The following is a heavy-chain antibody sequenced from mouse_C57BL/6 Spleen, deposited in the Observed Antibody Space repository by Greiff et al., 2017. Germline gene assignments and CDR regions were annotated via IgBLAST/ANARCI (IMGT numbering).Heavy chain of an antibody. J-gene: IGHJ2*01. V-gene: IGHV5-17*01. D-gene: IGHD1-1*01. CDR3: ARVIDSVYYFDY. CDR2: ISSGSSTI. Sequence: EVKLVESGGGLVKPGGSLKLSCAASGFTFSDYGMNWVRQAPEKGLEWVAYISSGSSTIYYADTGKGRFTISRDNAKNTLFLQMTSLRSEDTSMYYCARVIDSVYYFDYWGQGTTRTVSS. CDR1: GFTFSDYG.